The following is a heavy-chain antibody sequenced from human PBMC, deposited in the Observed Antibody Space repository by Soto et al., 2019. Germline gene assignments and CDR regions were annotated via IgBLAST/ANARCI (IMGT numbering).Heavy chain of an antibody. D-gene: IGHD3-22*01. Sequence: SVKVSCKASGGTFSSYAISWVRQAPGQGLEWMGGIIPIFGTANYAQKFQGRVTITADKSTSTAYMELSSLRSEDTAVYYCARSYYDSSGYSRNYYYYGMDVWGQGTTVTV. CDR1: GGTFSSYA. J-gene: IGHJ6*02. V-gene: IGHV1-69*06. CDR3: ARSYYDSSGYSRNYYYYGMDV. CDR2: IIPIFGTA.